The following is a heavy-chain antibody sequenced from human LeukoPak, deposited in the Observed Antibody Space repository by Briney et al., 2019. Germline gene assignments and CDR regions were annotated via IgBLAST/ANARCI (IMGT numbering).Heavy chain of an antibody. CDR3: VRDTAGSARFGEYFTY. Sequence: PGGSLRLSCAASGFTFSNYDMSWVRQAPGKGLEWVSYIINSGNTIYYADSVKGRFTISRDNAKNSPYLQMNSLRAEDTAAYYCVRDTAGSARFGEYFTYWGQGTLVTVSS. D-gene: IGHD3-16*01. CDR2: IINSGNTI. J-gene: IGHJ1*01. CDR1: GFTFSNYD. V-gene: IGHV3-48*03.